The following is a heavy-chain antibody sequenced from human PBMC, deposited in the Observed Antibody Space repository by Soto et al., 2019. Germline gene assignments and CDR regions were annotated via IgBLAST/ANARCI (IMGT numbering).Heavy chain of an antibody. CDR3: AGGGVGQLLYYPSSYYYGMDV. Sequence: KRLEWIGWIVGGSGRTKYAQEFQERVTVTRDMSTGTAYMELGGLKFEDTAVYYCAGGGVGQLLYYPSSYYYGMDVWGQGTTVTVSS. J-gene: IGHJ6*02. V-gene: IGHV1-58*01. D-gene: IGHD3-10*01. CDR2: IVGGSGRT.